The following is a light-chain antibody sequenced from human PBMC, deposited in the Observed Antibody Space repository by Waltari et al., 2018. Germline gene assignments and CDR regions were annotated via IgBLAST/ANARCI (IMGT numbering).Light chain of an antibody. J-gene: IGLJ3*02. CDR2: KAN. CDR3: ALYMGSGIWV. CDR1: DGSPSTPSY. Sequence: QTVVTQEPSLSVTPGRTVTLTCALSDGSPSTPSYPNWYQQTPSQSPRTLVYKANARSSGVPDRFSGSILGNTAALTITGAQADDESDYYCALYMGSGIWVFGGGTKLTVL. V-gene: IGLV8-61*01.